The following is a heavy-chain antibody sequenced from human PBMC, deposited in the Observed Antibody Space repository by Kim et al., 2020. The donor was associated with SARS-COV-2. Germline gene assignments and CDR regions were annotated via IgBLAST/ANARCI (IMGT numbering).Heavy chain of an antibody. D-gene: IGHD3-10*01. CDR3: ARKGFGENALYYYYYGMDV. Sequence: ASVKVSCKASGYTFTSYGISWVRQAPGQGLEWMGWISAYNGNTNYAQKLQGRVTMTTDTSTSTAYMELRSLRSDDTAVYYCARKGFGENALYYYYYGMDVWGQGTTVTVSS. V-gene: IGHV1-18*01. J-gene: IGHJ6*02. CDR2: ISAYNGNT. CDR1: GYTFTSYG.